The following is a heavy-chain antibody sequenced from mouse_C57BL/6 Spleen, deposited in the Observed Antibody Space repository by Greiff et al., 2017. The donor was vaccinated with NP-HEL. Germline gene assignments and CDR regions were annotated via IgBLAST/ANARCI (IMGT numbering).Heavy chain of an antibody. CDR2: IDPHSGGT. CDR3: ARGQGYYGSSPPSIVTTDYFDY. J-gene: IGHJ2*01. V-gene: IGHV1-72*01. Sequence: VQLQQPGAELVKPGASVKLSCKASGYTFTSYWMHWVKQRPGRGLEWIGRIDPHSGGTKYNEKFKSKATLTVDKPSSTAYMQLSSLTSEDSAVYYCARGQGYYGSSPPSIVTTDYFDYWGQGTTLTVSS. D-gene: IGHD1-1*01. CDR1: GYTFTSYW.